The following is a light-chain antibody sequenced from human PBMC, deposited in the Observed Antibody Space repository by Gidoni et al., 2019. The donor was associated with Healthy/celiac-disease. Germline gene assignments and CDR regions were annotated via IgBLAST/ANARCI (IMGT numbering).Light chain of an antibody. CDR2: AAS. CDR3: QQSYSTPPWT. J-gene: IGKJ1*01. Sequence: DIQMTQSPSSQSASVGDRVTITCRASQIISSYLNWYQQKPGKAPKLLIYAASSLQSGVPSRFSGSGSGTDFTLTISSLQPEDFATYYCQQSYSTPPWTFGQGTKVEIK. V-gene: IGKV1-39*01. CDR1: QIISSY.